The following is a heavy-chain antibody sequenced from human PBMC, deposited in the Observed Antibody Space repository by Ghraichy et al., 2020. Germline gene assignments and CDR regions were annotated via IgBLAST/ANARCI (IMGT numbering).Heavy chain of an antibody. V-gene: IGHV1-18*04. D-gene: IGHD3-3*01. Sequence: ASVKVSCKASGYTFTSYGISWVRQAPGQGLEWMGWISAYNGNTNYAQKLQGRVTMTTDTSTSTAYMELRSLRSDDTAVYYCARESPITIFGVVTNYYYYGMDVWGQGTTVTVSS. CDR1: GYTFTSYG. J-gene: IGHJ6*02. CDR2: ISAYNGNT. CDR3: ARESPITIFGVVTNYYYYGMDV.